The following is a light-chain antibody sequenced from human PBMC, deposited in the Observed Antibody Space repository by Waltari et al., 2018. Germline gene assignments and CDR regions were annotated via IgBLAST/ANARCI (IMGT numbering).Light chain of an antibody. CDR3: SSYISSSTLEL. J-gene: IGLJ2*01. Sequence: QSALTQPASVSGSPGQSLTISCTGPSSAVGGYNYVLWYQQHPGKAPKLIIYDVSNRPSGVSNRFSGSKSGNTASLTISGLQAEDEADYYCSSYISSSTLELFGGGTSLTVL. CDR1: SSAVGGYNY. CDR2: DVS. V-gene: IGLV2-14*03.